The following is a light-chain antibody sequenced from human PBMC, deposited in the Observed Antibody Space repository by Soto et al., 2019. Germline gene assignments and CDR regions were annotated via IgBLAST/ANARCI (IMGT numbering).Light chain of an antibody. V-gene: IGLV2-14*01. J-gene: IGLJ1*01. Sequence: QSVLAQPASVSGSPGQSMTISCTGTSSDIGGYNYVSWYQHHPGKAPKLIIYEVNNRPSRVSNRFTGSKSANTASLTISGLQPEVAADYYCRSSASSHSYVFGTGTKVTVL. CDR3: RSSASSHSYV. CDR1: SSDIGGYNY. CDR2: EVN.